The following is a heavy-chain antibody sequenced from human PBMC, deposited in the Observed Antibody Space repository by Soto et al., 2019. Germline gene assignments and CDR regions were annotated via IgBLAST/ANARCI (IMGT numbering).Heavy chain of an antibody. CDR3: ARDQSFDRNYYYGVDV. Sequence: QVQLVQSGAEVKKPGSSVKVSCKASGGTFSRYAISWVRQAPGQGLEWMGGITPMFGTANYAQKFQGRVTITADEXTXXVYMELRSLTSDDSAIYYCARDQSFDRNYYYGVDVWGQGTTVTVSS. CDR1: GGTFSRYA. CDR2: ITPMFGTA. V-gene: IGHV1-69*12. J-gene: IGHJ6*02.